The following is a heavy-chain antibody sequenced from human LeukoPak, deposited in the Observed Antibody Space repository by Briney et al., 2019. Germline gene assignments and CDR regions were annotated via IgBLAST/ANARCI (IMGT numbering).Heavy chain of an antibody. J-gene: IGHJ5*02. CDR1: GFTFSSYA. CDR2: ISGSGGST. V-gene: IGHV3-23*01. CDR3: AKVVTISGTQNWFDP. D-gene: IGHD3-3*01. Sequence: GGSLRLSCAASGFTFSSYAMSWVRQAPGKGLEWVSAISGSGGSTYYADSVKGRFTISRDNSKNTLYLQMNSLRAEDTAVYYCAKVVTISGTQNWFDPWGQGTLVTVSS.